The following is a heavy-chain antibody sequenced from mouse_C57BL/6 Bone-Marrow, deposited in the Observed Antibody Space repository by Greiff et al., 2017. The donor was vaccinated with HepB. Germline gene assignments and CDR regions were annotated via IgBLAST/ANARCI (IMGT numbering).Heavy chain of an antibody. J-gene: IGHJ1*03. CDR3: TTRPYGYDGYFDV. V-gene: IGHV14-4*01. D-gene: IGHD2-2*01. CDR1: GFNIKDDY. Sequence: EVQGVESGAELVRPGASVKLSCTASGFNIKDDYMHWVKQRPEQGLEWIGWIDPENGDTEYASKFQGKATITADTSSNTAYLQLSSLTSEDTAVYYCTTRPYGYDGYFDVWGTGTTVTVSS. CDR2: IDPENGDT.